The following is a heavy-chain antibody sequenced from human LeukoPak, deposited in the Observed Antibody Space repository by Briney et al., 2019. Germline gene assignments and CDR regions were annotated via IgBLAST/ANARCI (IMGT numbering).Heavy chain of an antibody. Sequence: ASVKVSCKASGYSFVANYMHWVRQAPGQGLEWVGWINPYSGGRKYAQKFQGRVTMTRDTSISTAYMEISNLRPDDTAVYYCARRGCTTTDWSARFDFYGMDVWGQGTTVTVSS. J-gene: IGHJ6*02. D-gene: IGHD2/OR15-2a*01. CDR2: INPYSGGR. CDR1: GYSFVANY. CDR3: ARRGCTTTDWSARFDFYGMDV. V-gene: IGHV1-2*02.